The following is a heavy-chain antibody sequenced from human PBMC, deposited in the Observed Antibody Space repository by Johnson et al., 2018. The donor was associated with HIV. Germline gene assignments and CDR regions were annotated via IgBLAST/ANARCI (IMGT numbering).Heavy chain of an antibody. CDR3: AKDMRQQLVFLCAFDI. CDR2: ISGNSGTI. J-gene: IGHJ3*02. V-gene: IGHV3-9*01. CDR1: GFTFDDYA. Sequence: VQLVESGGGLVQPGGSLRLSCPASGFTFDDYAMPWVRQAPGKGLEWVSGISGNSGTIAYADSVKGRFTISRDNAKNSLYLQMNSLRAEDTALYYCAKDMRQQLVFLCAFDIWGQGTMVTVSS. D-gene: IGHD6-13*01.